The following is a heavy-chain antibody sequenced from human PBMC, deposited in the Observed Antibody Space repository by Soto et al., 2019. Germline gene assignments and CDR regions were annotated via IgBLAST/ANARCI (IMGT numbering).Heavy chain of an antibody. V-gene: IGHV3-7*04. J-gene: IGHJ4*02. CDR2: IKMDGSVK. CDR3: VGGGITFAN. CDR1: GITLSSYW. Sequence: EVQLVESGGGLVQPGGSLRLSCAASGITLSSYWMTWVRQAPGKGLEWVANIKMDGSVKYYVDSVKGPFTISRDNAKNSLYLQMNRLRVEDTAVYYCVGGGITFANWGQGSLVTVSS. D-gene: IGHD3-16*01.